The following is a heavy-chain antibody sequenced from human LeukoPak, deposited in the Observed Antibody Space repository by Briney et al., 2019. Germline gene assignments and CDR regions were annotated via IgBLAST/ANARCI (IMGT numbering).Heavy chain of an antibody. V-gene: IGHV4-59*01. Sequence: PSETLSLTCTVSGGSISSYYWSWIRQPPGKGLEWIGYIYYSGSTNYNPSLKSRVTISVDTSKNQFSLNLSSVTAADTAVYYCARGYDFWSGLFDYWGQGTLVTVSS. CDR2: IYYSGST. J-gene: IGHJ4*02. CDR3: ARGYDFWSGLFDY. CDR1: GGSISSYY. D-gene: IGHD3-3*01.